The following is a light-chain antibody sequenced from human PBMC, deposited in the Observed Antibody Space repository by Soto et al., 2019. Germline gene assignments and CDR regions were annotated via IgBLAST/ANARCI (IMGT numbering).Light chain of an antibody. CDR3: QVWDSSSDHPYV. CDR2: YDS. V-gene: IGLV3-21*04. CDR1: NIGSKT. J-gene: IGLJ1*01. Sequence: SYELTQPPSVSVAPGKTARITCGGNNIGSKTVHWYQQKPGQAPVLVIYYDSDRPSGIPERFSGSHSGNTATLTISRVEAGDEADYYCQVWDSSSDHPYVFGTGTKLTVL.